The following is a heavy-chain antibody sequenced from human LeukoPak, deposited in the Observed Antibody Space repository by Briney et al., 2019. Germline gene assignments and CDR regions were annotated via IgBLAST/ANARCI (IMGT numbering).Heavy chain of an antibody. CDR1: GGPFSGFF. V-gene: IGHV4-34*01. J-gene: IGHJ3*02. Sequence: MPSETLSLTCAVYGGPFSGFFWSWIRQSPGKGLEWIGEMNHSGSTNYNPSLKSRVTISVDTSKNQFSLKLSSVTAADTAVYYCARVIRSTRGASAFDIWGQGTMVTVSS. CDR3: ARVIRSTRGASAFDI. CDR2: MNHSGST. D-gene: IGHD3-16*02.